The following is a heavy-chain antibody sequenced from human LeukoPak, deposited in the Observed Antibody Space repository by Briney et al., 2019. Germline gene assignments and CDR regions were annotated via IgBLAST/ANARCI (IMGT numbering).Heavy chain of an antibody. CDR3: ARGTGEYAYRLYYYYYMDV. CDR2: IYSGGST. D-gene: IGHD3-10*01. Sequence: PGGSLRLSCAASGFTVSSNYMSWVRQAPGKGLEWVSVIYSGGSTYYADSVKGRFTISRDNSKNTLYLQMNNLRAEDTAVYYCARGTGEYAYRLYYYYYMDVWGKGTTVTISS. J-gene: IGHJ6*03. CDR1: GFTVSSNY. V-gene: IGHV3-66*01.